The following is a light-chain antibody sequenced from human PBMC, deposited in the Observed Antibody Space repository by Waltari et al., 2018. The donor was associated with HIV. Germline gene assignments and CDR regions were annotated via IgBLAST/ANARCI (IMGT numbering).Light chain of an antibody. CDR3: VLYMGSGIVV. CDR1: PGSVSNTSY. V-gene: IGLV8-61*01. Sequence: QTVVTQEPSFSVSPGGTVTLTCSLSPGSVSNTSYPSLYQQTPGQAARTLIYSTNSRSSGVPDRFSGSILGNKAALTITGAQTDDESDYYGVLYMGSGIVVFGGGTKLTVL. CDR2: STN. J-gene: IGLJ2*01.